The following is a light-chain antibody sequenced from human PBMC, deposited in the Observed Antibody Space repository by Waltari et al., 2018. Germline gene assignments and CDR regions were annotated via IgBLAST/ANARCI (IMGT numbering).Light chain of an antibody. J-gene: IGKJ5*01. V-gene: IGKV4-1*01. Sequence: DIVMTQSPDSLAVSLGERATINCKSSQSVLSSSTSKTYIAWYQQKPGQPPKLLINGAETRGSGVPDRCSGSGSGTDFTLTISSLQAEDVAVYYCHHYYIPPLTFGQGTRLEIK. CDR2: GAE. CDR1: QSVLSSSTSKTY. CDR3: HHYYIPPLT.